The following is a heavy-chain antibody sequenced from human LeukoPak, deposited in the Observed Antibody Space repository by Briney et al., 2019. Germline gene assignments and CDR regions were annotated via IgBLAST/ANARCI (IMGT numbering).Heavy chain of an antibody. CDR1: GGSISSSSYY. CDR3: ARLSNGGSDY. Sequence: SETLSLTCTVSGGSISSSSYYWGWIRQPPGKGLEWIGSIYYSGSTYYNPSLKSRVTISVDTSKNQFSLKLSSVTAADTAVYYCARLSNGGSDYWGPGTLVTVSS. V-gene: IGHV4-39*01. D-gene: IGHD4-23*01. CDR2: IYYSGST. J-gene: IGHJ4*02.